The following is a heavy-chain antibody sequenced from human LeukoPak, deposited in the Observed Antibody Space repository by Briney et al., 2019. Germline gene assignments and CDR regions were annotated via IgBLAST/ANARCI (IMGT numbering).Heavy chain of an antibody. V-gene: IGHV4-59*01. CDR3: ARVYGSGWPDAFDI. D-gene: IGHD6-19*01. CDR1: GGSISSYY. J-gene: IGHJ3*02. Sequence: SETLSLTCTVSGGSISSYYWSWIRQPPGKGLEWIGYIYYSGSTNYNPSLKSRVTISVDTSKNQFSLKLSSVTAADTAVYYCARVYGSGWPDAFDIWGQGTMVTVSS. CDR2: IYYSGST.